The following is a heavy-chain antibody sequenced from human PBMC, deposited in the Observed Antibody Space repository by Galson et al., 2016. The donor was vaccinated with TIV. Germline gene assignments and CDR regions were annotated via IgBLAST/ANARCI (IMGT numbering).Heavy chain of an antibody. CDR3: AGAIGKADGF. Sequence: SLRLSCAASGFSFINYAMTWVCQAPGKGLEWVANINQDGNEIYYVDSVKGRFTISRDNAKNLVFLQMTSLRAEDMAVYYCAGAIGKADGFWGQGTLVTVSS. CDR2: INQDGNEI. V-gene: IGHV3-7*03. D-gene: IGHD2-15*01. CDR1: GFSFINYA. J-gene: IGHJ4*02.